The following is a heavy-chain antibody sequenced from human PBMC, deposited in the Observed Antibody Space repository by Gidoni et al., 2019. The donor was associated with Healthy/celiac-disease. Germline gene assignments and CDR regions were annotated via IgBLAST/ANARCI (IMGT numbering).Heavy chain of an antibody. J-gene: IGHJ2*01. CDR1: GFTFSSYE. CDR2: ISRSGSTI. V-gene: IGHV3-48*03. CDR3: ARDPGFGDYEVGPWYFDL. D-gene: IGHD4-17*01. Sequence: EVQLVESGGGLVQHGGSLRLSCAASGFTFSSYEMNWVRQAPGKWLEWVSYISRSGSTIYYAYSVKGRFTISRDNAKNSLYLQMNSLRAEDTAVYYCARDPGFGDYEVGPWYFDLWGRGTLVTVSS.